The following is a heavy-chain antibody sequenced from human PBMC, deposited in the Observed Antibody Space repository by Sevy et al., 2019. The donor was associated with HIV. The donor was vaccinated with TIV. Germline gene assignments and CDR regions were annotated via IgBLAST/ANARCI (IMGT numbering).Heavy chain of an antibody. V-gene: IGHV4-59*01. D-gene: IGHD6-19*01. CDR1: GGSISSYY. CDR3: ARDDMAGGGLDY. J-gene: IGHJ4*02. CDR2: IYYSGST. Sequence: SETLSLTCTVSGGSISSYYWSWIRQPPGKGLEWIGYIYYSGSTNYNPSLKSRVTISVDTSKNQFSLKLSSVTAADTAVYYCARDDMAGGGLDYWGQETLVTVSS.